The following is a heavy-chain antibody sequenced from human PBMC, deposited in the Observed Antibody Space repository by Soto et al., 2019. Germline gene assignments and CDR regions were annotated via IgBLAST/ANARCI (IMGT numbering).Heavy chain of an antibody. CDR2: IKQDGSEK. V-gene: IGHV3-7*01. D-gene: IGHD3-16*01. CDR1: GFIFSIYW. Sequence: GGSLRLSCAASGFIFSIYWMSWFRQAPGKGLEWVANIKQDGSEKYYVDSVKGRFTISRDNAKNSLYLQMNSLRAEDTAVYYCATPQWGSGDYWGQGTLVTVSS. J-gene: IGHJ4*02. CDR3: ATPQWGSGDY.